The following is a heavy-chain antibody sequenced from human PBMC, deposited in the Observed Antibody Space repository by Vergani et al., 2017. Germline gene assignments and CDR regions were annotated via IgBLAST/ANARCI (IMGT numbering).Heavy chain of an antibody. Sequence: QVQLVQSGAEVKKPGSSVKVSCKASGGTFSSYAISWVRQAPGQGLEWMGGIIPIFGTANYAQKFQGRVTITADESTSTAYLELSSLRSEDTAVYYCARAVLRYFDSIGDYFDYWGQGTLVTVSS. V-gene: IGHV1-69*01. D-gene: IGHD3-9*01. J-gene: IGHJ4*02. CDR2: IIPIFGTA. CDR1: GGTFSSYA. CDR3: ARAVLRYFDSIGDYFDY.